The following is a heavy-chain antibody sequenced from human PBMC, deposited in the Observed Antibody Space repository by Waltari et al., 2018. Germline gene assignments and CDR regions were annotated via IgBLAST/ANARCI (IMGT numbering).Heavy chain of an antibody. D-gene: IGHD2-2*01. CDR3: ARDLFAISSVAQWGWFDP. CDR1: GGSISSGGYY. CDR2: IYYSGST. Sequence: QVQLQESGPGLVKPSQTLSLTCTVSGGSISSGGYYWSWIRQHPGKGLEWIGYIYYSGSTYYNPSLKSRVTISVDTSKNQFSLKLSSVTAADTAVYYCARDLFAISSVAQWGWFDPWGQGTLVTVSS. V-gene: IGHV4-31*03. J-gene: IGHJ5*02.